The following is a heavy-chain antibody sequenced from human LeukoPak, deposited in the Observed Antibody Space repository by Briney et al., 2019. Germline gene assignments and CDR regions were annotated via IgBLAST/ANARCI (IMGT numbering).Heavy chain of an antibody. Sequence: GSVKVSCKASGYTFTSYGISWVRQAPGQGREWMGWISAYNGNTNYAQKLQGRVTMTTDTSTSTAYMELRSLRSDDTAVYYCARDNTIFGEYYYYGMDVWGQGTTVTVSS. V-gene: IGHV1-18*01. CDR3: ARDNTIFGEYYYYGMDV. D-gene: IGHD3-3*01. CDR2: ISAYNGNT. CDR1: GYTFTSYG. J-gene: IGHJ6*02.